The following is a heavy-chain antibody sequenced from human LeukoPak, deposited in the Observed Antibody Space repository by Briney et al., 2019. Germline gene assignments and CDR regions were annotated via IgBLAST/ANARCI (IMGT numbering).Heavy chain of an antibody. CDR1: GYTFTSYG. CDR2: ISAYNGNT. V-gene: IGHV1-18*01. Sequence: ASVKVTCKASGYTFTSYGISWVRQAPGQGLERMGWISAYNGNTNYAQKLQGRVTMTTDTSTSTAYMELRSLRSDDTAVYYCARDEYSMGAFDIWGQGTMVTVSS. D-gene: IGHD2-15*01. CDR3: ARDEYSMGAFDI. J-gene: IGHJ3*02.